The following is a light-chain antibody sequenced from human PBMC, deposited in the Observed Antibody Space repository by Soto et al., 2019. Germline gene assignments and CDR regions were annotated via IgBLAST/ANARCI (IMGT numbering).Light chain of an antibody. J-gene: IGKJ1*01. CDR3: QQYRTYS. V-gene: IGKV1-5*01. CDR2: HAS. CDR1: ESIRNW. Sequence: IPLTQSPTTLPASVGDSVTLTCRASESIRNWLAWYQQRPGTAPTLLIYHASILETAVPSRFSGNGSGTEFTLTSSSLQPGDFATYYCQQYRTYSVGQGSRVEIK.